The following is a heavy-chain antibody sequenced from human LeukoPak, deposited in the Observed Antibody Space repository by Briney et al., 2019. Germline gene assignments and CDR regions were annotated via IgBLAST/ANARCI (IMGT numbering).Heavy chain of an antibody. Sequence: ASVKVSCKASGYTFTSYGISWVRQAPGQGLEWMGWISAYNGNTNYAQKLQGRVTMTTDTSTSAAYMELRSLRSDDTAVYYCARVPYYYDSSGYEPYGMDVWGQGTTVTVSS. J-gene: IGHJ6*02. CDR3: ARVPYYYDSSGYEPYGMDV. CDR1: GYTFTSYG. D-gene: IGHD3-22*01. CDR2: ISAYNGNT. V-gene: IGHV1-18*01.